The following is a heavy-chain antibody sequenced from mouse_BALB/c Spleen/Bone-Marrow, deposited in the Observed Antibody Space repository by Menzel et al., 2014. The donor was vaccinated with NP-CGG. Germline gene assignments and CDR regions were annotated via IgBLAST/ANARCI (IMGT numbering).Heavy chain of an antibody. Sequence: VQRVESGPELVKPGASVKISCKASGYAFSSSWMNWVKQRPGQGLEWIGRIYPGDGDTNYNGKFKGKATLTADKSSSTACMQLSSLTSVDSAVYLCAREGYGYVGRHYAMDYWGQGTSVTVSS. CDR1: GYAFSSSW. CDR2: IYPGDGDT. D-gene: IGHD2-2*01. CDR3: AREGYGYVGRHYAMDY. J-gene: IGHJ4*01. V-gene: IGHV1-82*01.